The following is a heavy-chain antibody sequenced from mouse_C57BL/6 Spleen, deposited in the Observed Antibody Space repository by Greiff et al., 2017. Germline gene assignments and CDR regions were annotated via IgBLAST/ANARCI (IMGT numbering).Heavy chain of an antibody. CDR3: TRWYYGSYYYAMDY. CDR2: IDPETGGT. D-gene: IGHD1-1*01. Sequence: VQLQQSGAELVRPGASVTLSCKASGYTFTDYEMHWVKQTPVHGLEWIGAIDPETGGTAYNQKFKGKAILTADKSSSTAYMELRSLTSEDSAVYYCTRWYYGSYYYAMDYWGQGTSVTVSS. V-gene: IGHV1-15*01. J-gene: IGHJ4*01. CDR1: GYTFTDYE.